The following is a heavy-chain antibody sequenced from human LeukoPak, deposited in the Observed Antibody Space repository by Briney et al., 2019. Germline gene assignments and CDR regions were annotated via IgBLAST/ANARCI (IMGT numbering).Heavy chain of an antibody. Sequence: ASVKVSCKASGYTFTSYGISWVRQAPGQGLEWMGWISAYNGNTNYAQKLQGRVTMTTDTSTSTAYMELRSLRSDDTAVYYCARDVVTINHYDSSGKTDYWGQGTLVTVSS. CDR2: ISAYNGNT. D-gene: IGHD3-22*01. CDR1: GYTFTSYG. J-gene: IGHJ4*02. CDR3: ARDVVTINHYDSSGKTDY. V-gene: IGHV1-18*01.